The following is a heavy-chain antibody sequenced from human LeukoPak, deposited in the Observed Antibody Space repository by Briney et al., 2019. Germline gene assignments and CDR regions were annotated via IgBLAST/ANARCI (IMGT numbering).Heavy chain of an antibody. J-gene: IGHJ4*02. CDR3: ARDYGDYRFDY. CDR1: GFTFSSYE. Sequence: GGSLRLSCAASGFTFSSYEMNWVRQAPAKGLEWVSYISNSGSTIYYADSVKGRFTISSDNAKKSLYLQMNSLRAEDTAVYYCARDYGDYRFDYWGQGTLVTVSS. V-gene: IGHV3-48*03. CDR2: ISNSGSTI. D-gene: IGHD4-17*01.